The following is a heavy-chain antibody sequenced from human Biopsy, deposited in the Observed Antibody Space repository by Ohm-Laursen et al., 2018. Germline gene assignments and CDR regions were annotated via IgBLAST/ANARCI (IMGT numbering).Heavy chain of an antibody. CDR3: ARGSNDFGGLYFPR. Sequence: GTLSLTCPVSGGSISNNNYYWGWIRQPPGKGLEWIGHISYTGYTSYNASLKSRVTISVDTSRNHFSLRLSSLTAADTAVCYCARGSNDFGGLYFPRWGQGTLLTVSS. V-gene: IGHV4-61*03. J-gene: IGHJ4*02. CDR1: GGSISNNNYY. CDR2: ISYTGYT. D-gene: IGHD4-23*01.